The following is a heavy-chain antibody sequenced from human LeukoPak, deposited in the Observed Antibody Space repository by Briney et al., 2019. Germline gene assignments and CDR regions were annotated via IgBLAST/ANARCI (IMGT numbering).Heavy chain of an antibody. J-gene: IGHJ4*02. D-gene: IGHD3-10*01. CDR2: ITYNSDAI. Sequence: GGSLRLSCAASGFTFSSYAMSWVRQAPGKGLEWLSYITYNSDAIYYADSVKGRFTVSRDNAKNSIYVQMNNLRAEDTAVYYCVRDRAAPDSWGQGTLVTVSS. CDR3: VRDRAAPDS. V-gene: IGHV3-48*04. CDR1: GFTFSSYA.